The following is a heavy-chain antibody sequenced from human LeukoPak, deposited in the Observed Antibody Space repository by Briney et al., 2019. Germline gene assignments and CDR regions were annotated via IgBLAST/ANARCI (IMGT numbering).Heavy chain of an antibody. V-gene: IGHV4-39*01. J-gene: IGHJ3*02. Sequence: SETLSLTCTVSGGSISSGSYFWIWLRQPPGMGLEWLGSINYRGSTYYNPSLKSRVTISVDTSKNQFSLKLSSVTAADTALYYCARQIAVAGEWAFDIWGQGTMVTVSS. CDR3: ARQIAVAGEWAFDI. D-gene: IGHD6-19*01. CDR1: GGSISSGSYF. CDR2: INYRGST.